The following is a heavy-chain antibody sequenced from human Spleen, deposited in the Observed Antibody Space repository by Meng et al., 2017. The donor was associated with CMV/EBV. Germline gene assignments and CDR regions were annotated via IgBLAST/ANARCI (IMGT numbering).Heavy chain of an antibody. CDR1: GGSVSSGSYY. CDR3: ARSEDAYDSSGHLLYYFDY. J-gene: IGHJ4*02. Sequence: SETLSLTCTVSGGSVSSGSYYWSWIRQPPGKGLEWIGYIYYSGSTNYNPSLKSRVTISVDTSKNQFSLRLSSVTAADTAVYYCARSEDAYDSSGHLLYYFDYWGQGTLVTVSS. D-gene: IGHD3-22*01. V-gene: IGHV4-61*01. CDR2: IYYSGST.